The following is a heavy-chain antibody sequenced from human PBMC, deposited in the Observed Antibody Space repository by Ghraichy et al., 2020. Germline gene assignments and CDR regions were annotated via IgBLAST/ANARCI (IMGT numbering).Heavy chain of an antibody. Sequence: SQTLSLTCNVPGDSMKTYYWSWIRQSPGKGPEWLGYNFYYASAKYNPSLEGRATISIDTSKNQFSLRLSSVTAADTAVYYCVRLGLGHYMDVWGKGTTVIVS. J-gene: IGHJ6*03. D-gene: IGHD5/OR15-5a*01. V-gene: IGHV4-59*08. CDR2: NFYYASA. CDR1: GDSMKTYY. CDR3: VRLGLGHYMDV.